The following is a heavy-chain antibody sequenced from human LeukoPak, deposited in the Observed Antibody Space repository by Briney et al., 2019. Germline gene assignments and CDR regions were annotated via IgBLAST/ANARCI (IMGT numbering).Heavy chain of an antibody. D-gene: IGHD1-26*01. V-gene: IGHV4-4*07. J-gene: IGHJ4*02. CDR3: ARDGSPAY. Sequence: SETLSLTCTVSGVSISGDYWNWFRQPAGKGLEWIGRIYTGGSTNYNPSLKSRVTISADTSKNQFSLKLKSVTAADTAVYYCARDGSPAYWGQGTPVTVSS. CDR2: IYTGGST. CDR1: GVSISGDY.